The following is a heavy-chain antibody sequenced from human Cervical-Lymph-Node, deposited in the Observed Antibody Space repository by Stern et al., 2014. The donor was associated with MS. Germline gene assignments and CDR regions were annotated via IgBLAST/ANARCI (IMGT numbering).Heavy chain of an antibody. CDR2: ISAYHGNT. CDR3: AREFGFLEWLFGGYYYGMDV. Sequence: QVQLVESGAEVKKPGASVKVSCKASGYTFTSYGISWVRQAPGQGLEWLGWISAYHGNTNYAQKLQGRVTMTTDTSTSTAYMELRSLRSDDTAVYYCAREFGFLEWLFGGYYYGMDVWGQGTTVTVSS. D-gene: IGHD3-3*01. V-gene: IGHV1-18*01. CDR1: GYTFTSYG. J-gene: IGHJ6*02.